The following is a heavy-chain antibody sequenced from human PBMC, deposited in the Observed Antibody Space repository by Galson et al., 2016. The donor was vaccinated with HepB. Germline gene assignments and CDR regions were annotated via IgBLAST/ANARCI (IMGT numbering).Heavy chain of an antibody. J-gene: IGHJ4*02. CDR3: ARVKCWSTSGQDYYFDY. V-gene: IGHV1-69*13. CDR1: GGIFSNYA. D-gene: IGHD6-19*01. Sequence: SVKVSCKASGGIFSNYAISWVRQAPGQGLEWMGGIIPMFGTTNYANYAQKFQGRVTISADESTSTAYMELSSLRSEDTAVYYCARVKCWSTSGQDYYFDYWGQGTLVTVSS. CDR2: IIPMFGTTNYA.